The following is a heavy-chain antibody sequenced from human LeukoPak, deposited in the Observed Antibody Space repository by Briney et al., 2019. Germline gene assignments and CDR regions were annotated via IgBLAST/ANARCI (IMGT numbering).Heavy chain of an antibody. CDR3: ARDHGDYDVLTGYTRENWFDP. V-gene: IGHV4-59*01. J-gene: IGHJ5*02. Sequence: SETLSLTCIVSGGSISTYYWSWIRQPPGKGLEWIGSIYDSGSTNYNPSLESRVTISLDTSKNQSSLNLSSVTAADPAIYYCARDHGDYDVLTGYTRENWFDPWGQGALVTVSS. CDR1: GGSISTYY. CDR2: IYDSGST. D-gene: IGHD3-9*01.